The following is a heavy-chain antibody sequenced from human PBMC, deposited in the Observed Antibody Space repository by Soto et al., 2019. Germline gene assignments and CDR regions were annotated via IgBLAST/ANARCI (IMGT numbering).Heavy chain of an antibody. CDR3: AKVSDYEFWSGKLPFDY. Sequence: GGSLRLSCAASGFTFSTYAMIWLRQAPGKGPEWVSAISGTGGSTYSADSVKGRFTISRDNSKNTLYLQMNSLRAEDTAVYYCAKVSDYEFWSGKLPFDYWGQGTLVTVSS. J-gene: IGHJ4*02. CDR1: GFTFSTYA. CDR2: ISGTGGST. V-gene: IGHV3-23*01. D-gene: IGHD3-3*01.